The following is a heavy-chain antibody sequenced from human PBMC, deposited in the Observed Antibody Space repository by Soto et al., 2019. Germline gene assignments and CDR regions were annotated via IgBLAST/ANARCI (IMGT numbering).Heavy chain of an antibody. D-gene: IGHD1-26*01. V-gene: IGHV4-39*01. CDR1: GGSISSSSYY. Sequence: NPSETLSLTCTVSGGSISSSSYYWGWIRQPPGKGLEWIGSIYYSGSIYYNPSLKSRVTISVDTSKNQFSLKLSSVTAADTAVYYCARHGHPRPGVVGAKRRAFDIWGQGTMVTVSS. CDR3: ARHGHPRPGVVGAKRRAFDI. CDR2: IYYSGSI. J-gene: IGHJ3*02.